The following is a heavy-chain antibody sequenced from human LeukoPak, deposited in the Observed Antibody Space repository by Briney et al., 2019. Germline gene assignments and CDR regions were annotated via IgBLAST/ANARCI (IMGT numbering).Heavy chain of an antibody. CDR1: GYTFTSYG. D-gene: IGHD3-10*01. CDR3: ARGPYGSGSYYRGRGWFDP. J-gene: IGHJ5*02. CDR2: ISAYNGNT. V-gene: IGHV1-18*01. Sequence: ASVNVSCKASGYTFTSYGISWVRQAPGQGLEWMGWISAYNGNTNYAQKLQGRVTMTTDTSTSTAYMELRSLRSDDTAVYYCARGPYGSGSYYRGRGWFDPWGQGTLVTVSS.